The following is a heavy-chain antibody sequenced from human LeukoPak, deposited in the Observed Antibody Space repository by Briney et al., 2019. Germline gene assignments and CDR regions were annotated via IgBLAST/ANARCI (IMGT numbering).Heavy chain of an antibody. V-gene: IGHV3-7*01. Sequence: AGGSLRLSCAASGFTFISYWMSWVRQAPGKGLEWVANIKQDGSEKYYVDCVKGRFTISRDNAKNSLYLQMNSLRAEDTAVYYCARDLKDYYYYYMDVWGKGTTVTVSS. CDR2: IKQDGSEK. CDR1: GFTFISYW. J-gene: IGHJ6*03. CDR3: ARDLKDYYYYYMDV.